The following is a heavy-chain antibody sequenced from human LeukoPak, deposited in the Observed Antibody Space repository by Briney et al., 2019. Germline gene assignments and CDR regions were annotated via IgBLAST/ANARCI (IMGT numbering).Heavy chain of an antibody. CDR2: ISSSSSYI. CDR1: GFTFSSYS. D-gene: IGHD6-19*01. CDR3: ARDPLYSSGWYAFDY. Sequence: GSLRLSCAASGFTFSSYSMNWVRQAPGKGLELVSSISSSSSYIYYADSVKGRFTISRDNAKNSLYLQMNSLRAEDTAVYYCARDPLYSSGWYAFDYWGQGTLVTVSS. J-gene: IGHJ4*02. V-gene: IGHV3-21*01.